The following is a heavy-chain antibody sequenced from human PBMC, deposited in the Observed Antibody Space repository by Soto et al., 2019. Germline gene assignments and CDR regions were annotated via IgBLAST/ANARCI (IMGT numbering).Heavy chain of an antibody. J-gene: IGHJ6*03. CDR1: GFTFSSYS. D-gene: IGHD2-15*01. Sequence: GGSLRLSCAASGFTFSSYSMNWVRQAPGKGLEWVSSISSSSSYIYYADSVKGRFTISRDNAKNSLYLQMNSLRAEDTAVYYCARGGYCSGGSCYSETPRRYYYYYYYMDVWGKGTTVTVSS. V-gene: IGHV3-21*01. CDR3: ARGGYCSGGSCYSETPRRYYYYYYYMDV. CDR2: ISSSSSYI.